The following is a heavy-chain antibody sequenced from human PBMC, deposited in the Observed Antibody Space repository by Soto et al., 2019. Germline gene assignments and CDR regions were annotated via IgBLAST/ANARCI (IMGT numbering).Heavy chain of an antibody. CDR1: GGTFSSYA. CDR2: IIPIFGTA. J-gene: IGHJ5*02. CDR3: AREMPRKDWEGCWFDP. V-gene: IGHV1-69*01. Sequence: QVQLVQSGAEVKKPGSSVKVSCKASGGTFSSYAISWVRQAPGQGLEWMGGIIPIFGTANYAQKFQGRVTITADESTSTAYMELSSLSSEDTAVYYCAREMPRKDWEGCWFDPWGQGTLVTVSS. D-gene: IGHD1-26*01.